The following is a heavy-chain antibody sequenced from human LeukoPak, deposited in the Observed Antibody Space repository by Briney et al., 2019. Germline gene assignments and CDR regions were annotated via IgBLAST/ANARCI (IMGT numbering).Heavy chain of an antibody. D-gene: IGHD3-10*01. J-gene: IGHJ4*02. Sequence: ASVKVSCKASGYTFTSYGISWVRQAPGQGLEWMGWISAYNGNTNYAQKLQGRVTMTTDTSTSTAYMELRSVRSDDTAVYYCARGAYYYGSGSSPFDYWGQGTLVTVSS. CDR2: ISAYNGNT. CDR1: GYTFTSYG. V-gene: IGHV1-18*01. CDR3: ARGAYYYGSGSSPFDY.